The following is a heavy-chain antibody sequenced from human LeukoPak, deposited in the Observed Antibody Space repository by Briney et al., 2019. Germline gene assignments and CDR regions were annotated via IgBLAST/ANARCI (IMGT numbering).Heavy chain of an antibody. CDR1: GYTFTSYG. D-gene: IGHD3-3*01. CDR3: ARDLLAYYDFWSGSSRSNWFDP. Sequence: GASVKVSCKASGYTFTSYGISWVRQAPGQGLEWMGWISAYNGNTNYAQKLQGRVTMTTDTSTSTAYMELRSLRSDDTAVYYCARDLLAYYDFWSGSSRSNWFDPWGQGTLVAVSS. V-gene: IGHV1-18*01. J-gene: IGHJ5*02. CDR2: ISAYNGNT.